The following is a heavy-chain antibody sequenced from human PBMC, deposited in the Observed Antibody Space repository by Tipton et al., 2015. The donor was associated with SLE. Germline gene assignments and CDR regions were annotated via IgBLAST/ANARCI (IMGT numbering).Heavy chain of an antibody. Sequence: GLVKPSETLSLTCTVSGVSTSSSYWSWIRQSPGKGLEWIGYINYSGSTKYNPSLESRVTMSVDTSRNQFSLKLTSVTTSDTAFYYCVRGFFDSRGYSNAFDMWGQGTMVTVSS. CDR2: INYSGST. V-gene: IGHV4-59*01. CDR3: VRGFFDSRGYSNAFDM. CDR1: GVSTSSSY. J-gene: IGHJ3*02. D-gene: IGHD3-22*01.